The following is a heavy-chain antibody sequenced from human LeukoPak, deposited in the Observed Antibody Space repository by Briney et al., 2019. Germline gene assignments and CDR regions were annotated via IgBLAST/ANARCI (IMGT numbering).Heavy chain of an antibody. CDR3: ASSRLVAVAGNYYYYYGMDV. CDR2: IFYSGTA. J-gene: IGHJ6*02. D-gene: IGHD6-19*01. V-gene: IGHV4-31*03. Sequence: SQTLSLTCTVSGGSIASDNYFWSWIRQHPEKGLEWIGYIFYSGTAYYNPSLKSRVTMSVDTSKNQFSLKLSSVTAADTAVYYCASSRLVAVAGNYYYYYGMDVWGQGTTVTVSS. CDR1: GGSIASDNYF.